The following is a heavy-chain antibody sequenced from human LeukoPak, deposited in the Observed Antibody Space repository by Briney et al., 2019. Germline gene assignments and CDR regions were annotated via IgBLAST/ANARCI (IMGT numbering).Heavy chain of an antibody. CDR2: IYTSGRT. J-gene: IGHJ3*02. V-gene: IGHV4-4*07. Sequence: SETLSLTCTVSGGSISSYYWSWIRQPAGKGLEWIGHIYTSGRTSYNPSLKSRVTMSVDTSKKQFSLKLYSVTAADTAVYHCAREGVVSDAFDIWGQGTMVTVSS. D-gene: IGHD3-3*01. CDR1: GGSISSYY. CDR3: AREGVVSDAFDI.